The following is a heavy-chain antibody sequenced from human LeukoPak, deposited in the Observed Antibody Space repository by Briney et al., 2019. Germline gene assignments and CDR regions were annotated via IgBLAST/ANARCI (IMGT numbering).Heavy chain of an antibody. CDR2: ISGSGGST. D-gene: IGHD1-26*01. Sequence: GGSLRLSCAASGFTFSSYAMSWVRQAPGKGLEWVSAISGSGGSTYYADSVKGRFTISRDNAKNSLYLQMNSLRAEDTALYYCAREIGATKWFDPWGQGTLVTVSS. CDR3: AREIGATKWFDP. J-gene: IGHJ5*02. V-gene: IGHV3-23*01. CDR1: GFTFSSYA.